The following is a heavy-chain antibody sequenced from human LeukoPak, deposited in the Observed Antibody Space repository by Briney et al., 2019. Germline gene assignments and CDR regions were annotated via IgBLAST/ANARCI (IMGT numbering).Heavy chain of an antibody. D-gene: IGHD1-26*01. CDR2: ISAYNGNT. V-gene: IGHV1-18*01. CDR1: GYTFTSYG. Sequence: ASVKVSCKASGYTFTSYGISWVRQAPGQGLEWMGWISAYNGNTYYAQKLQGRLTMTTDTSTSTAYMGLRSLRSDDTAVYYCARDQPRELPPFDYWGQGTLVTVSS. CDR3: ARDQPRELPPFDY. J-gene: IGHJ4*02.